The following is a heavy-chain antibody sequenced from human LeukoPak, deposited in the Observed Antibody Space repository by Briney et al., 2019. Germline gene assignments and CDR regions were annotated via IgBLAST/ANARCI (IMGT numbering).Heavy chain of an antibody. CDR3: DTRQRY. V-gene: IGHV3-48*03. D-gene: IGHD2-2*01. CDR1: GLTVSSYD. J-gene: IGHJ4*02. Sequence: GGSLRLSCVGSGLTVSSYDMNWVRQAPGKGLEWISYISNSGNTIYYADSVKGRFTISRDNAKNSLYLQMNSLRAEDTAVYYCDTRQRYWGQGTLVTVSS. CDR2: ISNSGNTI.